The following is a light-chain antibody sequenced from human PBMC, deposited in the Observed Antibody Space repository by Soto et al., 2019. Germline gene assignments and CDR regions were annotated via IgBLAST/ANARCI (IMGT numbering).Light chain of an antibody. CDR2: DAS. CDR1: QSVSSY. CDR3: QQRSNGLT. V-gene: IGKV3-11*01. J-gene: IGKJ4*01. Sequence: EIVLTQSPATLSLSPGERATLSCRASQSVSSYLAWYQQKPGRAPRLLIYDASNRATGIPARFSGSGSGTDFTLTISSLEPEDFAVYYCQQRSNGLTFGGGTKVDIK.